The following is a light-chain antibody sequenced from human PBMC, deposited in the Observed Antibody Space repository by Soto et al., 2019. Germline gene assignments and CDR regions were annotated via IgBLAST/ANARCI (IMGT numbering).Light chain of an antibody. CDR1: QSISNNY. CDR2: GAS. V-gene: IGKV3-20*01. CDR3: QQYGSSGT. J-gene: IGKJ1*01. Sequence: EIVLTRSPGTLSLSPGERATLSYMASQSISNNYLSWYQQKPGQAPRLPIYGASNRATGIPDRFNGSGAGKDFTLTISRLEPEDFAVYYCQQYGSSGTFGQGTKVDIK.